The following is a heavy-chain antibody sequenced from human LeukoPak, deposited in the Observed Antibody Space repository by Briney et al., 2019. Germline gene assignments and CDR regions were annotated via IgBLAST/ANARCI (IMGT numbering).Heavy chain of an antibody. CDR2: ISSSGSTI. D-gene: IGHD6-19*01. CDR1: EFSVGSNY. V-gene: IGHV3-48*03. CDR3: ARDVSYSSGWYPRGDAFDI. J-gene: IGHJ3*02. Sequence: GGSLRLSCAASEFSVGSNYMTWVRQAPGKGLEWVSYISSSGSTIYYADSVKGRFTISRDNAKNSLYLQMNSLRAEDTAVYYCARDVSYSSGWYPRGDAFDIWGQGTMVTVSS.